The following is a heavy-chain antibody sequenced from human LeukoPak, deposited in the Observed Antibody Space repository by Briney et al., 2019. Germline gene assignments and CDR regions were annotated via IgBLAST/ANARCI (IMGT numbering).Heavy chain of an antibody. D-gene: IGHD5-24*01. J-gene: IGHJ4*02. CDR3: VHLGDGYNFAY. Sequence: GGSLRLSCAASGFTVSSNYMSWVRQAPGKGLEWVSVIYSGGSTYYADSVKGRFTISRDNSKNTLYLQMNSLRAEDTAVYYCVHLGDGYNFAYWGQGTLVTVSS. CDR1: GFTVSSNY. V-gene: IGHV3-66*02. CDR2: IYSGGST.